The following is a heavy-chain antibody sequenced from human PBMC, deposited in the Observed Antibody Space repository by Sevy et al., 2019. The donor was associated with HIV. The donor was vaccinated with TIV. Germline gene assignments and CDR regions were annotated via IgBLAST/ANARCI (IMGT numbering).Heavy chain of an antibody. CDR1: GGSISSGGYY. CDR3: ARWHDFWSGYYTGYYYGMDV. J-gene: IGHJ6*02. CDR2: IYYSGTT. Sequence: SETLSLTCTVSGGSISSGGYYWTWIRQHPGKGLEWIGYIYYSGTTYYNPSLKSRVTISVDTSKNKFSLKLSSVTAADTAVYYCARWHDFWSGYYTGYYYGMDVWGQGTTVTVSS. V-gene: IGHV4-31*03. D-gene: IGHD3-3*01.